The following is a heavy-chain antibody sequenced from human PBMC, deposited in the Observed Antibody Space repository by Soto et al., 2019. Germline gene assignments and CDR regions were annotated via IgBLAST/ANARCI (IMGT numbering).Heavy chain of an antibody. CDR3: ARDRYYGSGIPSSNWFDP. CDR1: GYTFTSYG. V-gene: IGHV1-18*01. CDR2: ISAYNGNT. D-gene: IGHD3-10*01. Sequence: QVQLVQSGAEVKKPGASVKVSCKASGYTFTSYGISWVRQAPGQGLEWMGWISAYNGNTNYAQKLQGRVTMTTDTATSTDYMELRSLRSDDTAVYYCARDRYYGSGIPSSNWFDPWGQGTLVTVSS. J-gene: IGHJ5*02.